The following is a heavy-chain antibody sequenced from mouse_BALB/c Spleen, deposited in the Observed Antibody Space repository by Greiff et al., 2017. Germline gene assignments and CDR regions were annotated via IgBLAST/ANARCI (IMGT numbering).Heavy chain of an antibody. J-gene: IGHJ4*01. CDR3: AKAYYRYLYAMDY. V-gene: IGHV3-2*02. D-gene: IGHD2-14*01. CDR2: ISYSGST. Sequence: EVKLQESGPGLVKPSQSLYLTCTVTGYSITSDYAWNWIRQFPGNKLEWLGYISYSGSTSYNPSLKSRLSITRDTSKNQFFLQLNSVTTEDTATYYWAKAYYRYLYAMDYWGQGTSVTVSS. CDR1: GYSITSDYA.